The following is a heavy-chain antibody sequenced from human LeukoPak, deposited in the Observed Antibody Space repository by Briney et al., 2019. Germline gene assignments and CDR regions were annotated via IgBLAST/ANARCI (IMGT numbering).Heavy chain of an antibody. V-gene: IGHV4-59*12. CDR3: ARGSYDFWSGEESDAFDI. D-gene: IGHD3-3*01. CDR2: IYYSGST. CDR1: GGSISSYY. J-gene: IGHJ3*02. Sequence: TSETLSLTCTVSGGSISSYYWSWIRQPPGKGLEWIGYIYYSGSTNYNPSLKSRVTISVDTSKNQFSLKLSSVTAADTAVYYCARGSYDFWSGEESDAFDIWGQGTMVTVSS.